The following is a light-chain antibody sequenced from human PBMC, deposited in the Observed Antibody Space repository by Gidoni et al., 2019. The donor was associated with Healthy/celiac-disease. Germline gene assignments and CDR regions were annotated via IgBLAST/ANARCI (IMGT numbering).Light chain of an antibody. CDR2: GAS. J-gene: IGKJ1*01. CDR3: QQNNNWRRT. Sequence: DIVMTQSPATLSVSPGERATLSCRASQSVSSDLAWYQQKPGQAPRLLIYGASTRATGITARFSGSGSGTKFTLTIRGLQSEDVAVYYCQQNNNWRRTFXQXTKVEIK. V-gene: IGKV3-15*01. CDR1: QSVSSD.